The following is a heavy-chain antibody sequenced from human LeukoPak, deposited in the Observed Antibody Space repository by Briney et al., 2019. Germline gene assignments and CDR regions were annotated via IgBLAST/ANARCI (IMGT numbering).Heavy chain of an antibody. CDR2: IYYSGST. CDR3: ARGYYYDSSALAPDAFDI. CDR1: GASISSGDYY. D-gene: IGHD3-22*01. V-gene: IGHV4-30-4*08. Sequence: SQTLSLTCTVSGASISSGDYYWSWIRQPPGKGLEWIGYIYYSGSTYYNPSLKSRLTISVGTSKNQFSLKLSSVTAADTAVYYCARGYYYDSSALAPDAFDIWGQGTVVTVSS. J-gene: IGHJ3*02.